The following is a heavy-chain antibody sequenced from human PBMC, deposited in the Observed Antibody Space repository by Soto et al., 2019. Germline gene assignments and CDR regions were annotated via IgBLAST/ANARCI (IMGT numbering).Heavy chain of an antibody. D-gene: IGHD1-26*01. CDR3: AKGVGAKRYYFDY. Sequence: EVQLVESGGGLVQPGGSLRLSCADSGFTFSTYAMTWVRQAPGKGLEWVSGISGSGGSTYHADSVKGRFTISRDSSKHTVFLQMNSLRAEDTAVYYCAKGVGAKRYYFDYWGQGTLVTVSS. CDR2: ISGSGGST. V-gene: IGHV3-23*04. J-gene: IGHJ4*02. CDR1: GFTFSTYA.